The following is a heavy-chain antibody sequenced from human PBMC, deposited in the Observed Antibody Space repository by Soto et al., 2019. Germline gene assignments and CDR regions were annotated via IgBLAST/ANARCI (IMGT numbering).Heavy chain of an antibody. V-gene: IGHV4-31*03. CDR1: GVSISSGDYY. D-gene: IGHD1-26*01. J-gene: IGHJ4*02. CDR2: IYYSGST. Sequence: SETLSLTCTVSGVSISSGDYYWSWIRQHPGKGLEWIGYIYYSGSTYYNPSLKSRVTISVDTSKNQFSLKLSSVTAADTAVYYCARGGVGANLYFDYWGQGTLVTVSS. CDR3: ARGGVGANLYFDY.